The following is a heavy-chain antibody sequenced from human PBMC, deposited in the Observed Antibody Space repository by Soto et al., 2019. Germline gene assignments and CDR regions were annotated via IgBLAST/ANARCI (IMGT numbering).Heavy chain of an antibody. CDR1: GFTVSSNY. D-gene: IGHD3-3*01. J-gene: IGHJ6*03. V-gene: IGHV3-66*01. CDR2: IYSGGST. Sequence: GGSLRLSCAASGFTVSSNYMSWVRQAPGKGLEWVSVIYSGGSTYYADSVKGRFTISRDNSKNTLYLQMNSLRAEDTAVYYCARDPGSRFYGDYYYYYMDVWGKGTTVTVSS. CDR3: ARDPGSRFYGDYYYYYMDV.